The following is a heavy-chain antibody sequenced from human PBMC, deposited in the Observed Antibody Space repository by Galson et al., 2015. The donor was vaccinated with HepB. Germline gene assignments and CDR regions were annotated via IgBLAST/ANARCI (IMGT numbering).Heavy chain of an antibody. CDR2: IIPIFGTA. J-gene: IGHJ4*02. D-gene: IGHD4-17*01. CDR3: ARDGLRGDYVKTLMD. CDR1: GGTFSSYA. Sequence: SVKVSCKASGGTFSSYAISWVRQAPGQGLEWMGGIIPIFGTANYAQKFQGRVTITADESTSTAYMELSSLRSEDTAVYYCARDGLRGDYVKTLMDWGQGTLVTVSS. V-gene: IGHV1-69*13.